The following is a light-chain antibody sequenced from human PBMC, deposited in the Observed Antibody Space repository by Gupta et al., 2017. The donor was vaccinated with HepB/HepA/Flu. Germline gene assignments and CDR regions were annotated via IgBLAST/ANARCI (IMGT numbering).Light chain of an antibody. V-gene: IGLV2-14*03. CDR2: DVI. CDR3: RSLTTKNTLF. CDR1: SSDIGAYNH. Sequence: QSALTQPASVSGSLGQSITIPCTGTSSDIGAYNHVSWYQQHPGKAPKLMIYDVINRPAGVPNRFSDSKSGNTASLTISGHQAEDEADYYCRSLTTKNTLFFGGGTKLTVL. J-gene: IGLJ2*01.